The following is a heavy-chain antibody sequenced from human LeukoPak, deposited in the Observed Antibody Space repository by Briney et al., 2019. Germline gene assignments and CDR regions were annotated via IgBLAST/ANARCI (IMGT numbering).Heavy chain of an antibody. CDR2: ISGSGGST. V-gene: IGHV3-23*01. CDR1: GFTFSSYA. J-gene: IGHJ4*02. CDR3: AKVSYYGDYSYYFDY. D-gene: IGHD4-17*01. Sequence: GGSLRLSCAASGFTFSSYAMSWVRQAPGKGLEWVSAISGSGGSTYYADSVKGRFTISRDNSKNTLYLQMNSVRAEDTAVYYCAKVSYYGDYSYYFDYWGQGTLVTVSS.